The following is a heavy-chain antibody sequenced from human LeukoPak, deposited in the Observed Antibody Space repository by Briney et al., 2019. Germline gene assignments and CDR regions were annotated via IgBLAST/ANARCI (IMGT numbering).Heavy chain of an antibody. D-gene: IGHD3-22*01. Sequence: GGALRLSCAASGFTLSSNYMSWVRQAPGKGLEWVSVIYSGGSTYYADSVKGRFTISRDNSKNTLYLQMNSLRAEDTAVYYCASLWGYYDSSGYAPFDYWGQGTLVTVSS. V-gene: IGHV3-66*01. J-gene: IGHJ4*02. CDR3: ASLWGYYDSSGYAPFDY. CDR2: IYSGGST. CDR1: GFTLSSNY.